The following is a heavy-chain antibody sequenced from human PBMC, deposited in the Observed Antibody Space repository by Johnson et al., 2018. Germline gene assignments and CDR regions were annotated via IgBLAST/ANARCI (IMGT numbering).Heavy chain of an antibody. CDR2: VFYSGRA. Sequence: QVQLVESGPGLVKPSETLSLTCTVYGGFISSYYWGWIRQSPGKGLAWIGNVFYSGRANYNPSIKSRVAMSADKTKNQFSLRLTSVTDGDTAVYYCAGEDPDIEGNSYMDVGGKGTTVTVSS. D-gene: IGHD3-9*01. CDR1: GGFISSYY. CDR3: AGEDPDIEGNSYMDV. J-gene: IGHJ6*03. V-gene: IGHV4-59*12.